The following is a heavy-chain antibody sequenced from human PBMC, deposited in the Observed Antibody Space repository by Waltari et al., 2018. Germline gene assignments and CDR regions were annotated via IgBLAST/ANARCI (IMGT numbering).Heavy chain of an antibody. Sequence: EVQLVESGGGLVQPGRSLRLSCAASGFSFEDYALHWVRQVPGKGLEWVSRLSWSSGSIGYVDSVKGRFTISRDNAKNSLYLQMNNLRVEDMALYYCVKDTLSGRYDGCVNYLDHWGQGTLVTVSS. CDR2: LSWSSGSI. V-gene: IGHV3-9*03. J-gene: IGHJ4*02. D-gene: IGHD1-26*01. CDR3: VKDTLSGRYDGCVNYLDH. CDR1: GFSFEDYA.